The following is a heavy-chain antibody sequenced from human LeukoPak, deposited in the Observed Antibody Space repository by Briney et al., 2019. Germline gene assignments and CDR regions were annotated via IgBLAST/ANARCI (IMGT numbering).Heavy chain of an antibody. J-gene: IGHJ4*02. V-gene: IGHV3-30-3*01. CDR2: ISYDGSNK. CDR1: GFTFSSYA. CDR3: ARGLALYGDPRAVGY. D-gene: IGHD4-17*01. Sequence: GGSLRLSCAASGFTFSSYAMHWVRQAPGKGLEWVAVISYDGSNKYYADSVKGRFTIPRDNSKNTLYLQMNSLRAEDTAVYYCARGLALYGDPRAVGYWGQGTLVTVSS.